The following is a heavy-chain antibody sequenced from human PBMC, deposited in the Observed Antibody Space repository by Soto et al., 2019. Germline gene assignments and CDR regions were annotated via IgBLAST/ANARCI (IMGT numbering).Heavy chain of an antibody. CDR1: GGSISISSYY. D-gene: IGHD1-26*01. Sequence: SDTLSLTCTVSGGSISISSYYWGWILQPPGKGLEWIGSIYYSGSTYYNPSLKSRVTISVDRPNNQFSLKLRTVTAADTAIYYCAGCIRSESYRLDYRGQGTLVTGSS. V-gene: IGHV4-39*07. CDR3: AGCIRSESYRLDY. CDR2: IYYSGST. J-gene: IGHJ4*02.